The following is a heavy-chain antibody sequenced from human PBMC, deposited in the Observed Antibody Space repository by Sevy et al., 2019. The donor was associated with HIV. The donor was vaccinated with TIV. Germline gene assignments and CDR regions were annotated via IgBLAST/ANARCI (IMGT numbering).Heavy chain of an antibody. CDR2: ISYDGSNK. CDR3: AREGYYDILTGPYYGMDV. Sequence: GGSLRLSCAASGFTFSSYAMHWVRQAPGKGLEWVAVISYDGSNKYYADSVKGRFTISRDNSKNTLYLQMNSLRAEDTAVYYCAREGYYDILTGPYYGMDVWGQRTTVTVSS. CDR1: GFTFSSYA. V-gene: IGHV3-30*04. J-gene: IGHJ6*02. D-gene: IGHD3-9*01.